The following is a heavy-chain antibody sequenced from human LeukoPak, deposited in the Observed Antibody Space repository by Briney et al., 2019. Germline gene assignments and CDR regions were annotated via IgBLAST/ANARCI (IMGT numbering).Heavy chain of an antibody. CDR2: INPNSGGT. J-gene: IGHJ6*03. CDR1: GYTFTGYY. D-gene: IGHD4-17*01. CDR3: ARGKNTGIGYYYYYYMDV. Sequence: VASVKVSCKASGYTFTGYYMHWVRQAPGQGLEWMGWINPNSGGTNYAQKFQGRVTMTRDTSISTAYMELSRLRSDDTAVYYCARGKNTGIGYYYYYYMDVWGKGTTVTVSS. V-gene: IGHV1-2*02.